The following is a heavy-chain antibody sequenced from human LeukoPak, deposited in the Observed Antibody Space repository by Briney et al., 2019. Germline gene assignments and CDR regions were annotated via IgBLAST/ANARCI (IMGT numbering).Heavy chain of an antibody. CDR1: GYSFSTFW. CDR2: IYPGDSDT. CDR3: ARRPTNYYGMDV. V-gene: IGHV5-51*01. Sequence: PGAALKISCQGSGYSFSTFWIGWGRQMPGRGLEWLGIIYPGDSDTRYGPSFQGQVTISADKSISTAYLQWSSLKASDTGVYYCARRPTNYYGMDVWGQGTSVTVSS. J-gene: IGHJ6*02.